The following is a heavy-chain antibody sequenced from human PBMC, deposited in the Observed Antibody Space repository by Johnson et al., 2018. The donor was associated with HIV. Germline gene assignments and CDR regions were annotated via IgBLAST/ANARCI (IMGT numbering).Heavy chain of an antibody. Sequence: QVQLVESGGGVVQPGRSLRVSCAACGFTFSSYAMHWVRQAPGKGLEWVAVISYDGSNKYYADSVKGRFTISRDNFKNTLYLQMNSLRAEDTAVYYCAKEDGSVGATTFLFPVDIWGQGTMVTVSS. CDR2: ISYDGSNK. D-gene: IGHD1-26*01. V-gene: IGHV3-30-3*01. CDR1: GFTFSSYA. J-gene: IGHJ3*02. CDR3: AKEDGSVGATTFLFPVDI.